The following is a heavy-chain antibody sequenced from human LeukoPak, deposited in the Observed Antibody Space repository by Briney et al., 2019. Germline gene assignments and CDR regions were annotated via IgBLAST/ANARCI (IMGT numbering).Heavy chain of an antibody. Sequence: PSGTLSLTCSVSGASISGYYWSWIRQPAGEGLEWIGRITTGGSTNYNPSLKSRVTISLDASKNQFSLMLSSVSAADTAVYYCARDVEKAYYYGAGSYYHEYYFDYWGQGTLVTVSS. CDR2: ITTGGST. CDR3: ARDVEKAYYYGAGSYYHEYYFDY. CDR1: GASISGYY. J-gene: IGHJ4*02. V-gene: IGHV4-4*07. D-gene: IGHD3-10*01.